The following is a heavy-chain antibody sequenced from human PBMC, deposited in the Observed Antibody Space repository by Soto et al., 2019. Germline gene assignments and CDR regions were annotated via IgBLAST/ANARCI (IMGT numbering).Heavy chain of an antibody. CDR1: GGTFSSYA. CDR2: IIPIFGTA. CDR3: ARAGNYYDSSGYSAY. D-gene: IGHD3-22*01. J-gene: IGHJ4*02. V-gene: IGHV1-69*13. Sequence: SVKVSCKASGGTFSSYAISWVRQAPGQGLEWMGGIIPIFGTANYAQKFQGRVTITADESTSTAYMELSSLRSEDTAVYYCARAGNYYDSSGYSAYWGQGTLVTVSS.